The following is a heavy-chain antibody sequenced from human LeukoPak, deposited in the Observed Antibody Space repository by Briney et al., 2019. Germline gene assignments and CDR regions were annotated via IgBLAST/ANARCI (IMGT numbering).Heavy chain of an antibody. D-gene: IGHD3-22*01. J-gene: IGHJ1*01. Sequence: GGSLRLSCAASGFSFSSYAMSWVRQAPGKGLEWFSAISGSGGSTYYADSVKRRFTISRDNSKNTLYLQMNSLRAEDTAVYYCAKDYRPYYYDSSGYYYAEYFQHWGQGTLVTVSS. CDR2: ISGSGGST. CDR3: AKDYRPYYYDSSGYYYAEYFQH. CDR1: GFSFSSYA. V-gene: IGHV3-23*01.